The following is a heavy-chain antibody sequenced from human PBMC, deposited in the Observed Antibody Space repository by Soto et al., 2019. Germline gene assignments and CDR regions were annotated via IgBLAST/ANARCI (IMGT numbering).Heavy chain of an antibody. CDR3: APSRTYYYESSGNQTAAFDI. CDR2: INPSGGST. CDR1: GYTFTSYY. Sequence: GASVKVSCKASGYTFTSYYMHWVRQAPGQGLEWMGIINPSGGSTSYAQKFQGRVTMTRDTSTSTVYMELSSLRSEDTAVYYCAPSRTYYYESSGNQTAAFDIGGQGTM. D-gene: IGHD3-22*01. V-gene: IGHV1-46*01. J-gene: IGHJ3*02.